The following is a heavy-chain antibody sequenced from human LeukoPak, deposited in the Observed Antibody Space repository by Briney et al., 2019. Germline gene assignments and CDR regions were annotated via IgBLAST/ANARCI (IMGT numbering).Heavy chain of an antibody. CDR2: ISSAGPT. Sequence: GGSPRLSCAAPGFSVSSNHMIWVRQAPGKGLEWVSAISSAGPTYYAESVKGRFTVSRDNSKNTLSMQMNSLRVEDTAVYYCAKEVTSLDDWGQGALVTVCS. J-gene: IGHJ4*02. CDR3: AKEVTSLDD. CDR1: GFSVSSNH. V-gene: IGHV3-53*05. D-gene: IGHD2-21*02.